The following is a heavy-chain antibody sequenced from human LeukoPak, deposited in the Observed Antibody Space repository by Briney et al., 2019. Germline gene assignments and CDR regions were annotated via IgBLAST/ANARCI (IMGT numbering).Heavy chain of an antibody. J-gene: IGHJ4*02. CDR3: AKMRGYGSGGSCPMIDY. Sequence: GGSLRLSCAASGFTFSSYAMSWVRQAPGKGLEWVSAIGGSGGSTYYADSVKGRFTISRDNSKNTLYLQMNSLRAEDTAVYYCAKMRGYGSGGSCPMIDYWGQGTLVTVSS. V-gene: IGHV3-23*01. CDR1: GFTFSSYA. CDR2: IGGSGGST. D-gene: IGHD2-15*01.